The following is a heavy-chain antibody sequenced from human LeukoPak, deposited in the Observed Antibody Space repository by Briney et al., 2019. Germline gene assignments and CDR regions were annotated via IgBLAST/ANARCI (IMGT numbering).Heavy chain of an antibody. CDR1: GFTFSSYW. D-gene: IGHD3-22*01. Sequence: GGSLRLSCAASGFTFSSYWMSWVRQAPGKGLEWVANIKQDGSEKYYVDSVKGRFTIPRDNAKNSLYLQMNSLRAEDTAVYYCARVGYYDSSGYYYYYGMDVWGQGTTVTVSS. J-gene: IGHJ6*02. CDR3: ARVGYYDSSGYYYYYGMDV. V-gene: IGHV3-7*01. CDR2: IKQDGSEK.